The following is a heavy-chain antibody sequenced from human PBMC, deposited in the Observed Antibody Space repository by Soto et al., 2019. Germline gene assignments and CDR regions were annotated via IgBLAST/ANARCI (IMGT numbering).Heavy chain of an antibody. CDR1: GGTFSSYA. CDR3: ARNQIVVVTASVYYYYGMDV. CDR2: IIPIFGTA. D-gene: IGHD2-21*02. V-gene: IGHV1-69*13. Sequence: SVKVSCKASGGTFSSYAISWLRQARGQGLEWLGGIIPIFGTANYGQKFQGRVTITADESTSTAYMELSSLRSEDTAVYYCARNQIVVVTASVYYYYGMDVWGQGTTLTVSS. J-gene: IGHJ6*02.